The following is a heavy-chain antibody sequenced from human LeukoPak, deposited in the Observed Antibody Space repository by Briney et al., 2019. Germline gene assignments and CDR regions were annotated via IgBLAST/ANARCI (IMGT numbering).Heavy chain of an antibody. J-gene: IGHJ4*02. Sequence: ASVKVSCKAPGYTFTGYYIYWVRQAPGQGLEWMGWIDPNSGGTNYAQKFQGRVTMTRDTSISTAYMELSRLTSDDTALYYCARGFDWLEYYFDYWGQGTLVTVSS. D-gene: IGHD3-9*01. CDR2: IDPNSGGT. V-gene: IGHV1-2*02. CDR3: ARGFDWLEYYFDY. CDR1: GYTFTGYY.